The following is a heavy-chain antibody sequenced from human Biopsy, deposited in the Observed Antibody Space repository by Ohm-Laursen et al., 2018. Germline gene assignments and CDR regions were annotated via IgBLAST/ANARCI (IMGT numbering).Heavy chain of an antibody. Sequence: GASVKVSCTASGYTFTSYDISWVRQAPGQGLEWMGWISPYTDKTSYPPKLQDRVTMTADTSTNTAHMELRSLRSDDTAVYYCARVFCTSTTCYGLLDNWGQGTVVTVSS. CDR1: GYTFTSYD. V-gene: IGHV1-18*01. CDR3: ARVFCTSTTCYGLLDN. J-gene: IGHJ4*02. D-gene: IGHD2/OR15-2a*01. CDR2: ISPYTDKT.